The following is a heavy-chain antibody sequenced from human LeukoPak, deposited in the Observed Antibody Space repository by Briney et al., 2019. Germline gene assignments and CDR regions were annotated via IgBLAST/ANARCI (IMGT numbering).Heavy chain of an antibody. V-gene: IGHV3-74*01. CDR1: GFTFSSYW. CDR2: IKNDGSTT. D-gene: IGHD2-2*01. J-gene: IGHJ1*01. CDR3: ARSEFFSTCSSTSCYEVADYFEH. Sequence: PGGSLRLSCAASGFTFSSYWMHWARQAPGKGLVWVSRIKNDGSTTSYADSVKGRFTISRDNAKKTLYLQMNTLRAEDTAVYYCARSEFFSTCSSTSCYEVADYFEHWGQGTLVTVSS.